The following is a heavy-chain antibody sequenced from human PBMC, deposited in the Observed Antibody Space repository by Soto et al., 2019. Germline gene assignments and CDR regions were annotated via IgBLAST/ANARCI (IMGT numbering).Heavy chain of an antibody. Sequence: GGSLRLSCAASGFTFSSYAMHWVRQAPGKGLEWVAVISYDGSNKYYADSVKGRFTISRDNSKNTLYLQMNSLRAEDTAVYYCARWLIRYYGSGIPGYYYYGMDVWGQGTTVTVSS. J-gene: IGHJ6*02. V-gene: IGHV3-30-3*01. CDR3: ARWLIRYYGSGIPGYYYYGMDV. CDR2: ISYDGSNK. D-gene: IGHD3-10*01. CDR1: GFTFSSYA.